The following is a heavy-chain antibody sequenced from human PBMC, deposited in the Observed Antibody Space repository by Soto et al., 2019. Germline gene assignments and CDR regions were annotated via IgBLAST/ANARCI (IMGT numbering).Heavy chain of an antibody. V-gene: IGHV5-10-1*01. CDR3: ARHSGSSWIHYYYYGMDV. D-gene: IGHD6-13*01. CDR1: GYIFTRYW. Sequence: PGESLEISCKGSGYIFTRYWISWVRQMPGKGLEWMGRIDPSDSYTNYSPSFQGHVTISADKSISTAYLQWSSLKASDTAMYYCARHSGSSWIHYYYYGMDVWGQGTTVTVSS. CDR2: IDPSDSYT. J-gene: IGHJ6*02.